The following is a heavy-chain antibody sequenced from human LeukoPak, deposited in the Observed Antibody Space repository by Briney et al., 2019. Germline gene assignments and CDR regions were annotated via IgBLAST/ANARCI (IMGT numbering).Heavy chain of an antibody. CDR3: ARDTLEYSNSPDALDI. CDR1: GFTFSSYA. V-gene: IGHV3-48*02. Sequence: GGSLRLSCAASGFTFSSYAMNWVRQAPGKGLEWVSYIGSSGRTVYYADSVKGRFTISRDNAKNSLYMQMESLRDEDTAIYYCARDTLEYSNSPDALDIWGQETMVTVSS. D-gene: IGHD4-23*01. CDR2: IGSSGRTV. J-gene: IGHJ3*02.